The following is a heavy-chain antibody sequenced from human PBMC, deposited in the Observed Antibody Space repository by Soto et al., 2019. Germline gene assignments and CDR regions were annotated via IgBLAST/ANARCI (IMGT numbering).Heavy chain of an antibody. CDR1: GYTFTSYY. V-gene: IGHV1-46*03. CDR2: ITPSGGST. Sequence: QVQLVQSGAEVKKPGASVKVSCKASGYTFTSYYMHWVRQAPGQGLEWMGIITPSGGSTSYAQKFQGRVTMTRDTSTSTGYMELSSLSSEDTAVYYCARAPSGLWFGERGSDPWGQGTLVTVSS. CDR3: ARAPSGLWFGERGSDP. D-gene: IGHD3-10*01. J-gene: IGHJ5*02.